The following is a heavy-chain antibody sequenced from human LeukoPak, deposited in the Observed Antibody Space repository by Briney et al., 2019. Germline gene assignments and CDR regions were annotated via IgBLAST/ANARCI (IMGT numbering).Heavy chain of an antibody. CDR3: AAGGCSGGSCYPDAFDI. Sequence: GESLKISCKGSGYSFTSYWLAWVRQMPGKGLEWMGVIYPADSDTRYSPSFQGQVTISADKSISTAYLQWSSLKASDTAMYYCAAGGCSGGSCYPDAFDIWGQGTMVTVSS. J-gene: IGHJ3*02. CDR2: IYPADSDT. D-gene: IGHD2-15*01. CDR1: GYSFTSYW. V-gene: IGHV5-51*01.